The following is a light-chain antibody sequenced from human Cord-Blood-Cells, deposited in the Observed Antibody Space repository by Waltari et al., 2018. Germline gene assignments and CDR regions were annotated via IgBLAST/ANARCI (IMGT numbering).Light chain of an antibody. CDR3: MQALQTPPYT. Sequence: VMTQSPLSLPVTPGEPASISCRSSQSLLHSNGYNYLDWYLQKPGQSPQLLIYLGSNRASGVPDRFSGSGSGTDFTLKISRVEAEDVGVYYCMQALQTPPYTFGQGTKLEIK. J-gene: IGKJ2*01. CDR1: QSLLHSNGYNY. CDR2: LGS. V-gene: IGKV2-28*01.